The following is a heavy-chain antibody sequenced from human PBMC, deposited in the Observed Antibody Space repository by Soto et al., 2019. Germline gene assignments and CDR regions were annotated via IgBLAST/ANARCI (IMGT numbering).Heavy chain of an antibody. V-gene: IGHV3-30-3*01. J-gene: IGHJ4*02. CDR2: ISYDGSNK. Sequence: PGGSLRLSCAASGFTFSSYAMHWVRQAPGKGLEWVAVISYDGSNKYYADSVKGRFTISRDNSKNTLYLQMNSLRAEDTAVYYCARTLEDYDFWSGPHDYWGQGTLVTVSS. CDR3: ARTLEDYDFWSGPHDY. CDR1: GFTFSSYA. D-gene: IGHD3-3*01.